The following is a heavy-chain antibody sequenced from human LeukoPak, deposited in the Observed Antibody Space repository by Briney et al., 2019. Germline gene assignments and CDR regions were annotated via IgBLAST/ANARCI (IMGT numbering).Heavy chain of an antibody. CDR3: ARLLCHTAGYCHWFDP. CDR2: IIPIFGTA. D-gene: IGHD3-10*01. Sequence: GASVKVSCKASGYTFTSYDINWVRQATGQGLEWMGGIIPIFGTANYAQKFQGRVTITADESTSTAYMELSSLRSEDTAVYYCARLLCHTAGYCHWFDPWGQGTLVTVSS. J-gene: IGHJ5*02. CDR1: GYTFTSYD. V-gene: IGHV1-69*13.